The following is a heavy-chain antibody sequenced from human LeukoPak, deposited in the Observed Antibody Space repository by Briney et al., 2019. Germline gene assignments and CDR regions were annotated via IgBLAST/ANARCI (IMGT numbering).Heavy chain of an antibody. D-gene: IGHD2-2*02. CDR1: EFSFSNFW. CDR2: ISGGGDST. J-gene: IGHJ4*02. Sequence: GGSLRLSCSASEFSFSNFWMSWVRQAPGKGLEWVSAISGGGDSTYYADSVRGRFTISRDNSKNTLYLQMNSLRAEDTAVYYCAKKSVPNTPPTFDYWGQGTLVTVSS. CDR3: AKKSVPNTPPTFDY. V-gene: IGHV3-23*01.